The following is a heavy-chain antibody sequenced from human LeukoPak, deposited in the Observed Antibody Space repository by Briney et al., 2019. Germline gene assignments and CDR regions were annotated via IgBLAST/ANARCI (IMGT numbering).Heavy chain of an antibody. CDR2: IYTSGTT. CDR3: ARELYFTSTGCSSYYYYYAIDV. V-gene: IGHV4-4*07. D-gene: IGHD2-2*01. J-gene: IGHJ6*02. CDR1: GGSFSTYY. Sequence: SETLSLTCTVSGGSFSTYYWGWIRQPAGKGLEWIGRIYTSGTTNYNPSLKSRVTMSVDTSKNQFSLKLSSGTAADTAVYYCARELYFTSTGCSSYYYYYAIDVWGQGTTVTVSS.